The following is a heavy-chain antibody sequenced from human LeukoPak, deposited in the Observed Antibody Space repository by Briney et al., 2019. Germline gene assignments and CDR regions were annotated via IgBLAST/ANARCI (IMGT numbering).Heavy chain of an antibody. Sequence: SETLSLTCTVSGASFSGSTYYWGWIRQPPGKGLEWIGSIYYSGSTYYNPSLKSRVTMSVDTSKNQFSLKLSSVTAADTAVYYCAKHAGGITTTGTRPFDYWGQGTLVTVSS. D-gene: IGHD6-13*01. J-gene: IGHJ4*02. CDR3: AKHAGGITTTGTRPFDY. V-gene: IGHV4-39*01. CDR1: GASFSGSTYY. CDR2: IYYSGST.